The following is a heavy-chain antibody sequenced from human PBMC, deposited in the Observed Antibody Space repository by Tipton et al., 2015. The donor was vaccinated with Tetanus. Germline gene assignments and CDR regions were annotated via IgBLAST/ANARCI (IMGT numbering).Heavy chain of an antibody. V-gene: IGHV4-61*08. Sequence: GLVKPSETLSLTCTVSGGSVRSGDYSWNWIRQPPGKGLEWLAYVSYSGRTNSNYSLKSRFTISQDTSKNQFSRRLTSVTAADSAFYYCGRANDEFPKKGPFDSWGRGSLVIVSS. J-gene: IGHJ4*02. CDR1: GGSVRSGDYS. CDR3: GRANDEFPKKGPFDS. CDR2: VSYSGRT.